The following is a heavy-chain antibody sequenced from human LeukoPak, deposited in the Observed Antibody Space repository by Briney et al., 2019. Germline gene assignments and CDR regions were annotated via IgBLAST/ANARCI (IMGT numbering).Heavy chain of an antibody. CDR2: INPNSGGT. CDR1: GYTFTTYD. J-gene: IGHJ6*02. D-gene: IGHD5-24*01. V-gene: IGHV1-2*02. CDR3: ARAGWRTSYYGMDV. Sequence: ASVKVSCKASGYTFTTYDINWVRQAPGQGLEWMGWINPNSGGTNYAQKFQGRVTMTRDTSISTAYMELSRLRSDDTAVYYCARAGWRTSYYGMDVWGQGTTVTVSS.